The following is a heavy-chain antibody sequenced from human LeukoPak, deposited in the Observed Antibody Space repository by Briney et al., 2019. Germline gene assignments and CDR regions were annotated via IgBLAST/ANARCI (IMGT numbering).Heavy chain of an antibody. CDR2: INHGGST. J-gene: IGHJ4*02. D-gene: IGHD6-25*01. V-gene: IGHV4-34*01. Sequence: PSETLSLTCAVSGGSFSGHYWNWIRQPPGKGLEWIGEINHGGSTNYNPSLKSRVTISVDTSKNQFSLKLSSVTAADPAVYYCARGKPGIAPAGFLRRFDYWGQGTLVIVSS. CDR1: GGSFSGHY. CDR3: ARGKPGIAPAGFLRRFDY.